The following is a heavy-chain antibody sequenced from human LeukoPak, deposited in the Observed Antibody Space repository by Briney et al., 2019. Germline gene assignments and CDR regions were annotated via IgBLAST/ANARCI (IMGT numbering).Heavy chain of an antibody. CDR1: GFTFSVYY. CDR2: IRSSGTTI. Sequence: PGGSLRLSCVASGFTFSVYYMSWIRQAPGKGLEWVSYIRSSGTTIHYADSVKGRFTISRDNAKNSLYLQMNSLRAEDTAVYYCARDRGAVTDVFDYWGQGTLVTVSS. J-gene: IGHJ4*02. CDR3: ARDRGAVTDVFDY. V-gene: IGHV3-11*04. D-gene: IGHD6-19*01.